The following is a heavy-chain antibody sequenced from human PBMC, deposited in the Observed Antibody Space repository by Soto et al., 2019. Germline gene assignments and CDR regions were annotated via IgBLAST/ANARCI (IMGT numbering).Heavy chain of an antibody. D-gene: IGHD4-4*01. V-gene: IGHV3-33*01. J-gene: IGHJ6*03. Sequence: GGSLRLSCAASGFTFSSYGMHWVRQAPGKGLEWVAVIWYDGSNKYYADSVKGRFTISRDNSKNTLYLQMNSLRAEDTAVYYCARDQTVTKIYYYYYYMDVWGKGTTVTVSS. CDR1: GFTFSSYG. CDR2: IWYDGSNK. CDR3: ARDQTVTKIYYYYYYMDV.